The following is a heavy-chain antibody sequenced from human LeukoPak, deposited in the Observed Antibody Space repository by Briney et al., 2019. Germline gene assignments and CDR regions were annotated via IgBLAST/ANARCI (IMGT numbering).Heavy chain of an antibody. CDR2: ILNDGNNK. D-gene: IGHD4-11*01. Sequence: QPGRSLRLSCAASGFTFSSYGMHWVRQAPGKGLEWVAVILNDGNNKYYADSVKGRFTISRDNSENTLYLQMNSLRAEDTAVYYCAKDLGSIQYHDYWGQGTLVTVSS. J-gene: IGHJ4*02. V-gene: IGHV3-30*18. CDR3: AKDLGSIQYHDY. CDR1: GFTFSSYG.